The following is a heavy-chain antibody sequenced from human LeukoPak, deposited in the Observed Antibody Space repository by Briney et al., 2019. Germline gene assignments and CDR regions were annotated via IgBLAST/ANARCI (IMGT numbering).Heavy chain of an antibody. J-gene: IGHJ3*02. CDR1: GGSISSYY. CDR2: ISYIGST. V-gene: IGHV4-59*08. D-gene: IGHD3-9*01. Sequence: SETLSLTCTVSGGSISSYYWSWIRQPPGKGLEWIGYISYIGSTNYNPSLKSRVTISVDTSKNQFSLKLSSVTAADTAVYYCARGQLILRYFDWLAAFDIWGQGTMVTVSS. CDR3: ARGQLILRYFDWLAAFDI.